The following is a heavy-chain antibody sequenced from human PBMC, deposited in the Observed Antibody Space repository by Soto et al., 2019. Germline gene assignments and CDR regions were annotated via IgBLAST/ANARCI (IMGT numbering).Heavy chain of an antibody. CDR1: GGSITSYN. Sequence: SETLSLTSTVSGGSITSYNWNWLRQPPGKALEWIGYVYNSGSTNYNPSLKSRVTISVDTSKNQFSLKVNSVTAADTAVYYCALTKTYCSGGSCFPPHYYYGMDVWGQGTTVT. CDR3: ALTKTYCSGGSCFPPHYYYGMDV. V-gene: IGHV4-59*01. D-gene: IGHD2-15*01. J-gene: IGHJ6*02. CDR2: VYNSGST.